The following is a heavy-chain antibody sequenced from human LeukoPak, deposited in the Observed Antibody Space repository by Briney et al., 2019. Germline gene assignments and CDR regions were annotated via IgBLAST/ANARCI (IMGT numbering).Heavy chain of an antibody. D-gene: IGHD2/OR15-2a*01. CDR3: ARGEFGDYYYFYMDV. Sequence: GGSLRLSCAASGFTFSSYSMNWVRQAPGKGLEWDSSITSSNNYIYYGDSVKGRFTISRDDAKNSLFLQMNSLRAEDTATYYCARGEFGDYYYFYMDVWGKGTTVTVSS. J-gene: IGHJ6*03. CDR1: GFTFSSYS. CDR2: ITSSNNYI. V-gene: IGHV3-21*01.